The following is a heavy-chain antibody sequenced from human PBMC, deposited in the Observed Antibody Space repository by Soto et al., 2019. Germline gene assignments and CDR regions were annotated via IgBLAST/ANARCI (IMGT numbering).Heavy chain of an antibody. Sequence: ASVKVSCKASGGTFSSYTISWVRQAPGQGLEWMGMINPSRGSTSYAQKFQGRVTMTRDTSTSTVYMELSSLRSEDTAVYYCARDAVYYYDFWSGYPYYFDYWGQGTLVTVSS. CDR3: ARDAVYYYDFWSGYPYYFDY. CDR1: GGTFSSYT. D-gene: IGHD3-3*01. V-gene: IGHV1-46*01. CDR2: INPSRGST. J-gene: IGHJ4*02.